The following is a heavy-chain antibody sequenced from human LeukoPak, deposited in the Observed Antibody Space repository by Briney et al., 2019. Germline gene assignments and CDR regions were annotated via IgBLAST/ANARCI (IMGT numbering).Heavy chain of an antibody. CDR3: ATRGALSGSCWDKRETDYFDY. J-gene: IGHJ4*02. CDR1: GFTFSSYP. CDR2: ISGSGGST. D-gene: IGHD6-13*01. V-gene: IGHV3-23*01. Sequence: PGGSLRLSCAVSGFTFSSYPMSWVRQAPEKGLEWVSAISGSGGSTYYADSVKGRFTISRDNSKNTLYLQMNSLRAEDTAVYYCATRGALSGSCWDKRETDYFDYWGQGTLVTVSS.